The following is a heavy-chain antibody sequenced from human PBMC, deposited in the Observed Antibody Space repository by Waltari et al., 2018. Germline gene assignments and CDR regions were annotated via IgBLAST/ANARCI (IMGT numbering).Heavy chain of an antibody. Sequence: QVQLQESGPGLVKPSETLSLTCTVSGGSISSHYWSWIRQPPGKGLEWIGYIYYSGSTTYNPSLKSRVTISVDTSKNQFSLKLSSVTAADTAVYYCARSLGELSLNYWGQGTLVTVSS. V-gene: IGHV4-59*11. CDR2: IYYSGST. J-gene: IGHJ4*02. D-gene: IGHD3-16*02. CDR1: GGSISSHY. CDR3: ARSLGELSLNY.